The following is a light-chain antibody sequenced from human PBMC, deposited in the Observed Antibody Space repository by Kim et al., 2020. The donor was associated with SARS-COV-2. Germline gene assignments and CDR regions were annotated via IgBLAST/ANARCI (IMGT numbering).Light chain of an antibody. V-gene: IGLV3-1*01. CDR3: QAWDSSYV. CDR1: KLGDKY. Sequence: VAVSRGQTASITCSGDKLGDKYACWYQQKPGQSPVLVIYQDSKRPAGIPGRFSGSNSGNTATLTISGTQAMDEADYYCQAWDSSYVFGTGTKVTVL. J-gene: IGLJ1*01. CDR2: QDS.